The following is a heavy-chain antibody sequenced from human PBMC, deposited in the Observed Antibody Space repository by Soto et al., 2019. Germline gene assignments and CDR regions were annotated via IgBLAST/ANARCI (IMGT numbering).Heavy chain of an antibody. D-gene: IGHD2-2*02. J-gene: IGHJ4*02. CDR3: AKSAPDTYYFDY. Sequence: GGSLRLSCAVSGFTFSNYAMSWVRQAPGKGLEWVSTISVGGSAFYADSVKGRFTISRDNSKNTLFLQMNSLRAEDTALYHCAKSAPDTYYFDYWGQGTLVTVSS. CDR1: GFTFSNYA. V-gene: IGHV3-23*01. CDR2: ISVGGSA.